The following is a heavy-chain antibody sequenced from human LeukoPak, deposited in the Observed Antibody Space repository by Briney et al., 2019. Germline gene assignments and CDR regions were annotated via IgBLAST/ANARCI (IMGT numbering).Heavy chain of an antibody. Sequence: SETLSLTCTVSGGSISSYYWSWVRQPPGKELEWIGYIYYSGTTKYNPSLKSRVTISVDSSKNQFSLKLSSVTVADTAVYYCARHSAFDIWGQGTMVTVSS. CDR2: IYYSGTT. CDR3: ARHSAFDI. V-gene: IGHV4-59*08. J-gene: IGHJ3*02. CDR1: GGSISSYY.